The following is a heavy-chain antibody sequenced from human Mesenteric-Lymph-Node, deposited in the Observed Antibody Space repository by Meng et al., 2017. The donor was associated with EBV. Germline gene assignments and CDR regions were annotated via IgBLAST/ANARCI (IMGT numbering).Heavy chain of an antibody. CDR1: GGSTSSGGNL. CDR2: IYHSGST. CDR3: VGNYGGNLGWFDP. Sequence: QLQPREAGSGLVKTYEPLFRTCSISGGSTSSGGNLWSWIRQPPGKALEWIGYIYHSGSTSYNPSLKSRVSMSIDRSNNQFSLKLTSVTAADTAVYYCVGNYGGNLGWFDPWGQGTLVTVSS. J-gene: IGHJ5*02. V-gene: IGHV4-30-2*01. D-gene: IGHD4/OR15-4a*01.